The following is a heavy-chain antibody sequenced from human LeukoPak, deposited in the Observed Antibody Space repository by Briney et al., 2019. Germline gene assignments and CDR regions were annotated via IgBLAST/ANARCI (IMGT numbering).Heavy chain of an antibody. Sequence: APVKVSCKASGYTFTSYYMHWVRQAPGQGLEWMGIINPSGGSTSYAQKFQGRATMTRDTSTSTVYMELSSLRSEDTAVYYCARDLSGDYGVDYWGQGTLVTVSS. CDR1: GYTFTSYY. V-gene: IGHV1-46*01. J-gene: IGHJ4*02. D-gene: IGHD4-17*01. CDR2: INPSGGST. CDR3: ARDLSGDYGVDY.